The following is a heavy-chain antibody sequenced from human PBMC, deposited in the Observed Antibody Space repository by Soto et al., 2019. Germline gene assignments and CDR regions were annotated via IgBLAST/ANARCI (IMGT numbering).Heavy chain of an antibody. Sequence: PSETLSLTCTVSGGSVSSGSYYWSWIRQPPGKGLEWIGYIYYSGSTNYNPSLKSRVTISVDTSKNQFSLKLSSVTAADTAVYYCARDRLPHGSYYGMDVWGQGTTVTVSS. CDR1: GGSVSSGSYY. V-gene: IGHV4-61*01. J-gene: IGHJ6*02. D-gene: IGHD3-10*01. CDR3: ARDRLPHGSYYGMDV. CDR2: IYYSGST.